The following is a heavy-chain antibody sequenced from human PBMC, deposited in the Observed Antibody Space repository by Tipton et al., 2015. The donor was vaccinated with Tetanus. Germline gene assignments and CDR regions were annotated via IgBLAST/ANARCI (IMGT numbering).Heavy chain of an antibody. V-gene: IGHV4-59*08. CDR2: IFYSGNT. CDR1: GDPMNDFY. D-gene: IGHD1-26*01. Sequence: TLSLTCTVSGDPMNDFYWSWIRQPPGKGLEWIGHIFYSGNTDYNPSLKSRVTISVDTSRKQFSLRLNSVTAADTAMYYCARHGDTTDREVDIWGQGTLVTVSS. CDR3: ARHGDTTDREVDI. J-gene: IGHJ3*02.